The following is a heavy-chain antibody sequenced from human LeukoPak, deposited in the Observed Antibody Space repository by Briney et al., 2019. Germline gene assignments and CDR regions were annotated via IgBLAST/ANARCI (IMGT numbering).Heavy chain of an antibody. D-gene: IGHD3-16*01. CDR3: ARDLFGFNWFDP. V-gene: IGHV4-34*01. CDR2: INHSGST. CDR1: GGSFSGYY. Sequence: PSETLSLTCAVYGGSFSGYYWSWIRQPPGKGLEWIGEINHSGSTNYNPSLKSRVTISVDTSKNQFSLKLSSVTAADTAVYYCARDLFGFNWFDPWGQGTLVTVSS. J-gene: IGHJ5*02.